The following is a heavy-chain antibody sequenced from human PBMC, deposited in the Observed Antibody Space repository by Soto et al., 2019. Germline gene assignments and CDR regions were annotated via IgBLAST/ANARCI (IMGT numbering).Heavy chain of an antibody. CDR2: ISSDGSAK. CDR1: GFTLSRYT. Sequence: XVSLRLSCGVSGFTLSRYTMHWVRQAAGKGLEWVALISSDGSAKNYADSVKGRFTISRDDSLYLQMTSLRGEDTAVYYCARDGYCSGGSCLDGMDVWGQGTTVTVSS. V-gene: IGHV3-30-3*01. J-gene: IGHJ6*02. CDR3: ARDGYCSGGSCLDGMDV. D-gene: IGHD2-15*01.